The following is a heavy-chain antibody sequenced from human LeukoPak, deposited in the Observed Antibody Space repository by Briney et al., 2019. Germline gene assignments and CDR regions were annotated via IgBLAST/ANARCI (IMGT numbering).Heavy chain of an antibody. CDR2: VSYDGSEK. V-gene: IGHV3-30*04. D-gene: IGHD6-13*01. Sequence: GGSLRLSCAASEFTFDDYAMHWVRQAPGKGLEWVALVSYDGSEKYYADSVKGRFIISRDNSKNTLYLQMNTLRREDTAVYYCARDPMTAAGSKDGMDVWGQGTTVTVSS. CDR1: EFTFDDYA. CDR3: ARDPMTAAGSKDGMDV. J-gene: IGHJ6*02.